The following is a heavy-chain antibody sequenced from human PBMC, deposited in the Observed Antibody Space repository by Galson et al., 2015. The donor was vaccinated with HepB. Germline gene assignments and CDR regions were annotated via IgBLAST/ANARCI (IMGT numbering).Heavy chain of an antibody. Sequence: SLRLSCAASGFTFSSYGMHWVRQAPGKGLEWVAVISYDGSNKYYADSVKGRFTISRDNSKNTLYLQMNSLRAEDTAVYYCAKDRATYYYDSSGFDYWGRGTLVTVSS. V-gene: IGHV3-30*18. J-gene: IGHJ4*02. D-gene: IGHD3-22*01. CDR3: AKDRATYYYDSSGFDY. CDR2: ISYDGSNK. CDR1: GFTFSSYG.